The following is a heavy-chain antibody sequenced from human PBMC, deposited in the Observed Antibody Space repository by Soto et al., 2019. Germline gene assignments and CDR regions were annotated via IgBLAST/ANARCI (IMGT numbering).Heavy chain of an antibody. CDR1: AGSISSSSW. Sequence: SETLSLTCAVSAGSISSSSWWSWVRQPPGKGLEWIGEIYHSGSTTYSPSLKSPVTISVDKSKNQFSLKLSSVTAADTTVYYCARRGDGPGSLAYWGRVTLVTVSS. CDR2: IYHSGST. J-gene: IGHJ4*02. V-gene: IGHV4-4*02. D-gene: IGHD3-10*01. CDR3: ARRGDGPGSLAY.